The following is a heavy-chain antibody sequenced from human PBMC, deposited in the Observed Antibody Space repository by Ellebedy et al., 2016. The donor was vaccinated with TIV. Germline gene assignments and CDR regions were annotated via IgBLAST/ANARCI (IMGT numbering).Heavy chain of an antibody. CDR2: IWYDGSNK. D-gene: IGHD1-26*01. CDR1: GFTFSSYG. J-gene: IGHJ4*02. V-gene: IGHV3-33*01. CDR3: ARDRLWRVGATSPWGYYFDY. Sequence: PGGSLRLSCAASGFTFSSYGMHWVRQAPGKGLEWVAVIWYDGSNKYYADSVKGRFTISRDNSKNTLYLQMNSLRAEDTAVYYCARDRLWRVGATSPWGYYFDYWGQGTLVTVSS.